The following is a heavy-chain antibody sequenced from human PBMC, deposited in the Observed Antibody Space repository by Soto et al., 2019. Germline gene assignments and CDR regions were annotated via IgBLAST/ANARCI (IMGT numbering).Heavy chain of an antibody. V-gene: IGHV3-48*02. Sequence: DVQLVESGGGLVQPGGSLRLSCAASGFTFSSYSMTWVRQAPGKGLEWVSYITSTSSSLYYADSVEGRFTISRDNAKNSLYLQMSSLRDEDTAVYYCARVYYYDSSALFDPWSEGTLVTVSS. J-gene: IGHJ5*02. CDR1: GFTFSSYS. CDR2: ITSTSSSL. D-gene: IGHD3-22*01. CDR3: ARVYYYDSSALFDP.